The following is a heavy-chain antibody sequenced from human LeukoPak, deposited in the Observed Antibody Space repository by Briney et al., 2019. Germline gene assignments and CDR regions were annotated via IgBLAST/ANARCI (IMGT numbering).Heavy chain of an antibody. CDR3: ARDLQPGLTGYFDN. CDR2: ISEIGVIT. D-gene: IGHD1-14*01. V-gene: IGHV3-23*01. J-gene: IGHJ4*02. Sequence: GGALRLSCAASVVTFGSCAMSWGRGGPGKGGEWVSAISEIGVITYYADSVKSRFTISRDNPKNTLYLQMNSLRAEDTAVYYCARDLQPGLTGYFDNWGQGTLVTVSS. CDR1: VVTFGSCA.